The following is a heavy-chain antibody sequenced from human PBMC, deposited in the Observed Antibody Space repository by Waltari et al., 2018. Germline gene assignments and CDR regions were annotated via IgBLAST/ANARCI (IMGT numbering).Heavy chain of an antibody. CDR2: IKQDGSEK. J-gene: IGHJ4*02. Sequence: VQLVESGGGVVQPGRSLRLSCAASGFTFDDYAMHWVRQAPGKGLEWVANIKQDGSEKYYVDSVKGRFTISRDNAKNSLYLQMNSLRAEDTAVYYCARDIVGARSIDYWGQGTLVTVSS. CDR1: GFTFDDYA. CDR3: ARDIVGARSIDY. D-gene: IGHD1-26*01. V-gene: IGHV3-7*01.